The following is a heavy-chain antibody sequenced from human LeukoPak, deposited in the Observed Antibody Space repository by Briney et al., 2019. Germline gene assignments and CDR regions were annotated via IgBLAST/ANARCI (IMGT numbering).Heavy chain of an antibody. D-gene: IGHD3-22*01. V-gene: IGHV4-59*01. CDR3: ARDAYYYDSSASRLFDY. CDR1: GGSITSYY. Sequence: SETLSLTCTFSGGSITSYYWSWLRQPPGKGLEWIGYIYYTGSTNYNPSLKSRVTISVDTSKNQFSLKLSSVTAADTAVYYCARDAYYYDSSASRLFDYWGQGTLVTVSS. CDR2: IYYTGST. J-gene: IGHJ4*02.